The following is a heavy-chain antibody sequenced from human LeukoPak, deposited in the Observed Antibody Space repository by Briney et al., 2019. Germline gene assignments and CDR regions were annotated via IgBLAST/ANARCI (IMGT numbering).Heavy chain of an antibody. CDR3: ARDWGSRPVHFDY. Sequence: PGGSLRLSCAASGFTSSSYSMNWVRQAPGKGLEWVSSISSSSSYIYYADSVKGRFTISRDNAKNSLYLQMNSLRAEDTAVYYCARDWGSRPVHFDYWGQGTLVTVSS. CDR2: ISSSSSYI. CDR1: GFTSSSYS. J-gene: IGHJ4*02. V-gene: IGHV3-21*01. D-gene: IGHD3-16*01.